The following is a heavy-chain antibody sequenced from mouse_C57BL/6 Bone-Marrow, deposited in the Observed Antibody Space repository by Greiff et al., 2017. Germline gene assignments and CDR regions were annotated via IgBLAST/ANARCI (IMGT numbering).Heavy chain of an antibody. Sequence: VQLKESGPGLVKPSQSLSLTCSVTGYSITSGYYWNWIRQFPGNKLEWMGYISYDGSNNYNPSLKNRISITRDTSENQFFLKLNSVTTEDTATSYCAREDGSSYLYWYFDVWGTGTTVTVSS. V-gene: IGHV3-6*01. D-gene: IGHD1-1*01. CDR2: ISYDGSN. CDR1: GYSITSGYY. CDR3: AREDGSSYLYWYFDV. J-gene: IGHJ1*03.